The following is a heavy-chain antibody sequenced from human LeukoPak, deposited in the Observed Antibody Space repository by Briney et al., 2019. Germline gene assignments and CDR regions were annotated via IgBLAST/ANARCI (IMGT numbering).Heavy chain of an antibody. J-gene: IGHJ3*01. Sequence: PGGSLRLSCAASGFPFSSYGMHWVRQAPGKGLEWVAFIRNYGSDKNYADSVKGRFTISRDNSKNTLFLQMNSLKTEDTAVYFCAKDTYYDILTGDDYAFDVWGQGTMVTVSS. CDR1: GFPFSSYG. CDR2: IRNYGSDK. V-gene: IGHV3-30*02. CDR3: AKDTYYDILTGDDYAFDV. D-gene: IGHD3-9*01.